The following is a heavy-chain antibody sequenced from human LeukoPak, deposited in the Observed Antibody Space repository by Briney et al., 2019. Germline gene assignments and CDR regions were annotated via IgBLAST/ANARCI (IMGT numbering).Heavy chain of an antibody. Sequence: PGGSLRLSCAVSGFTFDDYAMNWVRQAPGKGLEWVSLISGDGGSTYYADSVKGRFTISRDNSKNSLYLQMDSLRTEDTALYYCTKGRATQDHYYGMDVWGQGTTVTVSS. V-gene: IGHV3-43*02. CDR3: TKGRATQDHYYGMDV. J-gene: IGHJ6*02. CDR2: ISGDGGST. CDR1: GFTFDDYA. D-gene: IGHD1-1*01.